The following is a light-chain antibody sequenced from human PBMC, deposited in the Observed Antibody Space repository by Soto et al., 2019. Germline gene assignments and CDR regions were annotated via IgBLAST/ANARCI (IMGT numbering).Light chain of an antibody. Sequence: EIVMTQSPATLSVSPGERATLSCRASQSVSSNLAGYQQKPGQAPGPLIYGASTRSTGIPARFSGSGSGTEFTLTISSLQSEDFAVYYCQQYNNWPPFTFGPGTKVDIK. V-gene: IGKV3-15*01. CDR1: QSVSSN. CDR2: GAS. CDR3: QQYNNWPPFT. J-gene: IGKJ3*01.